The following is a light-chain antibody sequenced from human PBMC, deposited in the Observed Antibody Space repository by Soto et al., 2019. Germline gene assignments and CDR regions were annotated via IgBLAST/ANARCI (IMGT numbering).Light chain of an antibody. CDR2: GAS. CDR3: QQYNNLPKT. CDR1: QSVSSN. Sequence: EIVMTQSPATLSVSPGERATLSCRASQSVSSNLAWYQQKPGQAPRLLIYGASTRATGIPARFSGSGSATESTLTLGSLQSEDFAVYYCQQYNNLPKTFGQGTKVELK. J-gene: IGKJ1*01. V-gene: IGKV3-15*01.